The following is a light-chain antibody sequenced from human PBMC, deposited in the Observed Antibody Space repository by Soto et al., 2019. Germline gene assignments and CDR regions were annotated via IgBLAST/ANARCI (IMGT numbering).Light chain of an antibody. J-gene: IGLJ1*01. CDR1: GSDIGDYKY. V-gene: IGLV2-14*01. CDR3: SSYRSTNTPYV. Sequence: QSVLTQPASVSGSPGQSITISCTGTGSDIGDYKYVSWYQQRPGKAPKLMIYEVSNRPSGVSNRFSGSKSGNTASLTISGLQADDEADYYCSSYRSTNTPYVFGIGTKVTVL. CDR2: EVS.